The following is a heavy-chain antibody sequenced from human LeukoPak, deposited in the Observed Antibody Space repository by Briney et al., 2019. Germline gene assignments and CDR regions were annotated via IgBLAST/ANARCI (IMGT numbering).Heavy chain of an antibody. CDR2: IYYSGST. CDR3: AREGPKTGVADVRYFDY. V-gene: IGHV4-59*01. Sequence: SETLSLTCTVSGGSISSSYWSWIRQPPGKGLEWIGYIYYSGSTNYNPSLKSRVTISVDMSKNQFSLRLSSVTAADTAVYYCAREGPKTGVADVRYFDYWGQGTLVTVSS. D-gene: IGHD2-15*01. CDR1: GGSISSSY. J-gene: IGHJ4*02.